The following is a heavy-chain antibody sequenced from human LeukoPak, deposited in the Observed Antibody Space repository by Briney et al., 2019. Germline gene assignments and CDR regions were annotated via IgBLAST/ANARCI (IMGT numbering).Heavy chain of an antibody. CDR1: GGSISSGSYY. D-gene: IGHD3-9*01. CDR2: IYTSGST. Sequence: SETLSLTCTVSGGSISSGSYYWSWIRQPAGKGLEWIGRIYTSGSTNYNPSLRSRVTISVDTSKNQFSLKLSSVTAADTAVYYCARGRYDILTGYDYWGQGTLVTVSS. J-gene: IGHJ4*02. CDR3: ARGRYDILTGYDY. V-gene: IGHV4-61*02.